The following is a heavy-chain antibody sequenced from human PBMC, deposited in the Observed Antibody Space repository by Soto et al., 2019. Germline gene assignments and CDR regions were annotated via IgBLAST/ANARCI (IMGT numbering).Heavy chain of an antibody. CDR1: GFTVRANY. D-gene: IGHD5-12*01. Sequence: EVQLVESGGGLIQPGGSLRLSCAVSGFTVRANYMSWVRQAPGKGLEWVSVIYSGGTTYYADSVKGRFIISRDISKNPLYLQVNILGSGDAAVSACHGYGYGGQGPLVTVSS. CDR2: IYSGGTT. V-gene: IGHV3-53*01. J-gene: IGHJ4*02. CDR3: HGYGY.